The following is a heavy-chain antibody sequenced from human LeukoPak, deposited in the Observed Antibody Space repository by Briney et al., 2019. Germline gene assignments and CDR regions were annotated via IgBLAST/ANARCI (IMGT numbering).Heavy chain of an antibody. V-gene: IGHV4-59*01. Sequence: SETLSLTCTVSGGSISSYYWSWIRQPPGKGLEWIGYIYYSGSTNYNPSLKSRVTISVDTSKNQFSLKLSSVTAADTAMYYCARPCGYSGYPHDAFDIWGQGTMVTVSS. CDR2: IYYSGST. D-gene: IGHD5-12*01. CDR1: GGSISSYY. J-gene: IGHJ3*02. CDR3: ARPCGYSGYPHDAFDI.